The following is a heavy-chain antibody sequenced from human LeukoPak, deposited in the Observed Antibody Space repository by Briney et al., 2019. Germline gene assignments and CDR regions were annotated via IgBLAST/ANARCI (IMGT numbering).Heavy chain of an antibody. D-gene: IGHD6-13*01. Sequence: GGSLRLACAASGFTFSSNYMSWVRQAPGKGLEWVSVIYSGGSTYYADSVKGRFTISRDNSKNTLYLQMNSLRAEDTAVYYCASQSSSWYNWFDPWGQGTLVTVSS. CDR2: IYSGGST. J-gene: IGHJ5*02. V-gene: IGHV3-66*02. CDR1: GFTFSSNY. CDR3: ASQSSSWYNWFDP.